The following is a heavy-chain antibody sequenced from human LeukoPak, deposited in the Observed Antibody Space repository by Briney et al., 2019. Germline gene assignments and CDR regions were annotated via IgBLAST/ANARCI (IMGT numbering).Heavy chain of an antibody. CDR3: ARGRLGATRT. CDR2: IYYSGST. V-gene: IGHV4-30-4*01. D-gene: IGHD1-26*01. Sequence: SETLSLTCAVYGGSFSDYYWSWIRQPPGKGLEWIGYIYYSGSTYYNPSLKSRVTISVDTSKNQFSLKLSSVTAADTAVYYCARGRLGATRTWGQGTLVTVSS. CDR1: GGSFSDYY. J-gene: IGHJ5*02.